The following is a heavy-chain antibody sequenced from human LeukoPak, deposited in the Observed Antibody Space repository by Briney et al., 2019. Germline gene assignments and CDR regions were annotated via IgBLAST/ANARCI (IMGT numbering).Heavy chain of an antibody. Sequence: SETLSLTCAVYGGSFSGYYWSWIRQPPGKGLEWIGEINHSGSTNYNPSLKSRVTISVDTSKNQFSLKLSSVTAADTAVYYCARSAYYYDSSGYRYNWFDPWGQGILVTVSS. CDR1: GGSFSGYY. CDR2: INHSGST. D-gene: IGHD3-22*01. J-gene: IGHJ5*02. V-gene: IGHV4-34*01. CDR3: ARSAYYYDSSGYRYNWFDP.